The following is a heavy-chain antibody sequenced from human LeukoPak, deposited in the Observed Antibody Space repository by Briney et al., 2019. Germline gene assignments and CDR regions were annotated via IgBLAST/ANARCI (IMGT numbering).Heavy chain of an antibody. V-gene: IGHV1-46*01. D-gene: IGHD3-22*01. J-gene: IGHJ4*02. CDR3: ARGGYDSSGYYSKSAYFDY. CDR1: GYTFTSYY. Sequence: GASVKVSCKASGYTFTSYYMHWVRQAPGQGLEWMGIMNPSGGSTSYAQKFQGRVTMTRDTSTSTVYMGLSSLRSEDTAVYYCARGGYDSSGYYSKSAYFDYWGQGTLVTVSS. CDR2: MNPSGGST.